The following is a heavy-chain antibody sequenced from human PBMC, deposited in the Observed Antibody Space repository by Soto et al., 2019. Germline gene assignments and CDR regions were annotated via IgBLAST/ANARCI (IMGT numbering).Heavy chain of an antibody. CDR3: ARDGCGGDCYSA. D-gene: IGHD2-21*02. CDR2: IIPILGIA. V-gene: IGHV1-69*04. CDR1: GGTFSSYA. Sequence: QVQLVQSGAEVKKPGSSVKVSCKASGGTFSSYAISWVRQAPGQGLEWMGGIIPILGIANYAQKVHGRVTITSDKSTRTAYMELRSMRSEDTAVYYCARDGCGGDCYSAWGQGTLVIVSS. J-gene: IGHJ4*02.